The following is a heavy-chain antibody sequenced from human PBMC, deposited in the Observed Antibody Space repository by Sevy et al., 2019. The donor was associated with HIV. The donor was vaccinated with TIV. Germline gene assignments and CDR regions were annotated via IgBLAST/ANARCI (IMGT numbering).Heavy chain of an antibody. CDR3: ARVSSYDFWSGYYPPFDY. V-gene: IGHV1-18*01. Sequence: ASVKVSCKASGYTFTSYGISWVRQAPGQGLEWMGWISAYNGNTNYAQKLQGRVTMTTDTSTSTAYMELRSLRSDDTAVYYCARVSSYDFWSGYYPPFDYWGQGTLVTVSS. D-gene: IGHD3-3*01. CDR2: ISAYNGNT. CDR1: GYTFTSYG. J-gene: IGHJ4*02.